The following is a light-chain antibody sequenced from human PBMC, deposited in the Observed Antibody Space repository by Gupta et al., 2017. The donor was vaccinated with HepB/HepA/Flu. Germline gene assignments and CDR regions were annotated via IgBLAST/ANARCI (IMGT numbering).Light chain of an antibody. Sequence: QSALTQPASVSGSLGQSITISCTGTSSDDGTYNYVSWYQQHPDKAPKLLIFDVGNRPSGVSDRFSGSKSRNTASLTISGLQADDEADYYCTSYTGTRGVFGSGTKVTIL. V-gene: IGLV2-14*03. CDR3: TSYTGTRGV. CDR1: SSDDGTYNY. CDR2: DVG. J-gene: IGLJ1*01.